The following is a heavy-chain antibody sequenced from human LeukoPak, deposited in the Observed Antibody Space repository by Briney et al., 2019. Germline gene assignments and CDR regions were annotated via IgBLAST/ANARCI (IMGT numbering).Heavy chain of an antibody. CDR3: ARAHMITFGGVRGRAFDI. J-gene: IGHJ3*02. D-gene: IGHD3-16*01. CDR1: GSIFNSYA. V-gene: IGHV3-30*04. Sequence: PGKSLRLSCAASGSIFNSYAMHWVRQAPGKGLEWVAAISYDGTNKYYADSVKGRFTISRDNSKNTLFLQMDSLRAEDTAVYYCARAHMITFGGVRGRAFDIWGQGTMVTVSS. CDR2: ISYDGTNK.